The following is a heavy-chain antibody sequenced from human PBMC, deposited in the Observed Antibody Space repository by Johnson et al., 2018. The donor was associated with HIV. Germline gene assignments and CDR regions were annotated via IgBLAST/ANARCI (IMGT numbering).Heavy chain of an antibody. D-gene: IGHD1-26*01. J-gene: IGHJ3*02. CDR2: IKHDGSEK. CDR1: GFTFSSYW. Sequence: VQLVESGGGLVQPGGSLRLSCAASGFTFSSYWMGWVRQAPGKGLEWVANIKHDGSEKYYVDSLKGRFTISRDNAKNSLYLQLNSLRAEDTAVYYCATFGGGSFHAFDIWGQGTMVTVSS. CDR3: ATFGGGSFHAFDI. V-gene: IGHV3-7*05.